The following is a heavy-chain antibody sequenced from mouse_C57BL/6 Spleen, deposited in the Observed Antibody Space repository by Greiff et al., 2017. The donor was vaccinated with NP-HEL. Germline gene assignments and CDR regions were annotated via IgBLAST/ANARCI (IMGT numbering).Heavy chain of an antibody. J-gene: IGHJ2*01. CDR1: GYTFTDYN. CDR2: INPNNGGT. D-gene: IGHD2-3*01. Sequence: VQLQQSGPELVKPGASVKMSCKASGYTFTDYNMHWVKQSHGKSLEWIGYINPNNGGTSYNQKFKGKATLTVTKSSSTAYMALRILTSADSAVYYCTRGDGYGFDYWGKGTTLTVSS. V-gene: IGHV1-22*01. CDR3: TRGDGYGFDY.